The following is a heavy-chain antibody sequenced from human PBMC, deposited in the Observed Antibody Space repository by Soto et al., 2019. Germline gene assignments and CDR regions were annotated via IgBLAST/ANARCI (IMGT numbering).Heavy chain of an antibody. CDR1: GFSLSTNGVG. CDR2: IYWNDDK. D-gene: IGHD2-8*01. Sequence: QITLKESGPPLVKPTQTLTLTCTFSGFSLSTNGVGVGWIRQPPGKALEWLALIYWNDDKRYSPSLKSRLTITKDTSKNQVVLTMTNMDPVDTATYYCTHRRAGLNGVWGQGTLVTVSS. CDR3: THRRAGLNGV. J-gene: IGHJ4*02. V-gene: IGHV2-5*01.